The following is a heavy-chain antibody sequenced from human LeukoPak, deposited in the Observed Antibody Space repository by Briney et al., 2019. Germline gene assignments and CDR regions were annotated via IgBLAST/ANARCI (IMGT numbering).Heavy chain of an antibody. Sequence: PGGSLRLSCATSGFTFSSYWMSWVRQAPGKGLEWVDDIKEDGSEKYYVDSVKGRFTISRDNAKNSLYLQMNSLRAEDTAVYYCALNPDYYGSGSFDYWGQGTLVTVSS. V-gene: IGHV3-7*01. CDR3: ALNPDYYGSGSFDY. CDR1: GFTFSSYW. J-gene: IGHJ4*02. D-gene: IGHD3-10*01. CDR2: IKEDGSEK.